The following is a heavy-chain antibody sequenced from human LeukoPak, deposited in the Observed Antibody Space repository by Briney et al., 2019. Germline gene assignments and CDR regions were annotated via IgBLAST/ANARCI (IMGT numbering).Heavy chain of an antibody. Sequence: SGTLSLTCAVSGGPISSSNWWSWVRQPPGKGLEWIGEIYHSGSTNYNPSLKSRVTISVDKSKNQFSLKLSSVTAADTAVYYCARLGIWGVRGVIINYYYYYYMDVWGKGTTVTISS. CDR2: IYHSGST. CDR3: ARLGIWGVRGVIINYYYYYYMDV. J-gene: IGHJ6*03. D-gene: IGHD3-10*01. CDR1: GGPISSSNW. V-gene: IGHV4-4*02.